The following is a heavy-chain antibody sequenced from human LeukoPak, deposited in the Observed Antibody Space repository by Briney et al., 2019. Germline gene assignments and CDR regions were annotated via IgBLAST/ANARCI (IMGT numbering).Heavy chain of an antibody. CDR1: GFTFSSYA. D-gene: IGHD2-15*01. CDR2: ISYDGSNT. CDR3: ARPPDHCGGGSCYPSGIDF. Sequence: PGGSLRLSCAASGFTFSSYAMHWVRQAPGKGLEWVAVISYDGSNTYYADSVKGRFTISRDSSKNTLYLQMNSLRADDTAVYYCARPPDHCGGGSCYPSGIDFWGQGTLVTVSS. J-gene: IGHJ4*02. V-gene: IGHV3-30-3*01.